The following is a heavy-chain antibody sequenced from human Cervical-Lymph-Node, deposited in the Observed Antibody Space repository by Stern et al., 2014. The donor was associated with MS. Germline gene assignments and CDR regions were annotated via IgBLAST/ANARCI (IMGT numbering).Heavy chain of an antibody. V-gene: IGHV5-51*01. CDR1: GYSFTIYY. J-gene: IGHJ4*02. CDR3: ARHVQGFDY. Sequence: EVQLVQSGAEVKKPGESLKISWKLSGYSFTIYYIAWVRQMPGKGLEWMGVIYPYDSDTTSSPSFQGQVTISADKSITTAYLQWSSLRASDTAMYYCARHVQGFDYWGQGTLVTVSS. CDR2: IYPYDSDT.